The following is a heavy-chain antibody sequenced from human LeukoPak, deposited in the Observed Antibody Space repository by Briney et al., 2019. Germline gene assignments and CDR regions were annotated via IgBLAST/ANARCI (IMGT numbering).Heavy chain of an antibody. J-gene: IGHJ4*02. D-gene: IGHD3-10*01. CDR1: GGSFSGYY. V-gene: IGHV4-34*01. Sequence: SETLSLTCAVYGGSFSGYYWSWIRQPPGKGLKWIGEINHSGSTNYNPSLKSRVTISVDTSKNQFSLKLSSVTAADTAVYYCARGNTPDYYGSGSYYSYFDYWGQGTLVTVSS. CDR2: INHSGST. CDR3: ARGNTPDYYGSGSYYSYFDY.